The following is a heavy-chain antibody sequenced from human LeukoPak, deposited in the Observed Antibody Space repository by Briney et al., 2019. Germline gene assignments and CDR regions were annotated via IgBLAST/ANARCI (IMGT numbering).Heavy chain of an antibody. CDR3: ASPGSIAARGAFDI. V-gene: IGHV3-30*04. Sequence: PGRSLRLSCAASGFTFSSYAMHWVRRAPGKGLEWVAVISYDGSNKYYADSVKGRFTISRDNSKNTLYLQMNSLRAEDTAVYYCASPGSIAARGAFDIWGQGTMVTVSS. CDR1: GFTFSSYA. J-gene: IGHJ3*02. D-gene: IGHD6-6*01. CDR2: ISYDGSNK.